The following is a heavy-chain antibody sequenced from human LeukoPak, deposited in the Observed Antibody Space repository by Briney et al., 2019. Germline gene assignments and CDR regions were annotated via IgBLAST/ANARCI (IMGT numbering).Heavy chain of an antibody. CDR3: ARDTAAAEYYYYGMDV. Sequence: SETLSLTCTVSGGSISSYYWSWIRQPAGKGLEWIGRIYTSGSTNYNPSLKSRVTMSVDTPKNQFSLKLSSVTAADTAVYYCARDTAAAEYYYYGMDVWGQGTTVTVSS. J-gene: IGHJ6*02. CDR2: IYTSGST. V-gene: IGHV4-4*07. CDR1: GGSISSYY. D-gene: IGHD6-13*01.